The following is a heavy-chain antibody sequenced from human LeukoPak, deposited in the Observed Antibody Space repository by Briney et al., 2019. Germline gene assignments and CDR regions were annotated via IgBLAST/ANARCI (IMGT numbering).Heavy chain of an antibody. CDR1: GFIFSSYR. V-gene: IGHV3-48*01. CDR2: ISSSSSTI. Sequence: GGSLRLSCAASGFIFSSYRMNWVRQAPGKGLEWISYISSSSSTIEYADSVKGRFTISRDNSKNTLYLQMNSLRAEDTAVYYCAKGTMVRGVHEFDYWGQGTLVTVSS. CDR3: AKGTMVRGVHEFDY. J-gene: IGHJ4*02. D-gene: IGHD3-10*01.